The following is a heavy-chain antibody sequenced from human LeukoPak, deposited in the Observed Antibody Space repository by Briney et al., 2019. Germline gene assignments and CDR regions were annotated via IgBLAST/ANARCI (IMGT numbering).Heavy chain of an antibody. D-gene: IGHD3-16*01. J-gene: IGHJ6*02. Sequence: GGSLRPSCAASGFTFSSYSMNWVRQAPGKGLEWVSSISSSSSYIYYADSVKGRFTISRDHAKNSLYLQMNSLRAEDTAVYYCARDRFKWGSGPYYGMDVWGQGTTVTVSS. CDR2: ISSSSSYI. V-gene: IGHV3-21*01. CDR1: GFTFSSYS. CDR3: ARDRFKWGSGPYYGMDV.